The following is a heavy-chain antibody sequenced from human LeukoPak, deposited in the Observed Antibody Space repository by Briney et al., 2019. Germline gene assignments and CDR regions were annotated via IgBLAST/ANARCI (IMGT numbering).Heavy chain of an antibody. Sequence: GRSLRLSCAASGFTFNSYAMHWVRQAPGKGLEWEAVISYDGSNKHYADSVKGRFTISRDNSKNTLYLQMNSLRAEDTAVYYCAKEAYYDSSGSDYWGQGTLVTVSS. J-gene: IGHJ4*02. V-gene: IGHV3-30-3*01. CDR2: ISYDGSNK. D-gene: IGHD3-22*01. CDR3: AKEAYYDSSGSDY. CDR1: GFTFNSYA.